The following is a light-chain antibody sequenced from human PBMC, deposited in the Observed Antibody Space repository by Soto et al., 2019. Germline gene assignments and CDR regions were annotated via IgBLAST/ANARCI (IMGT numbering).Light chain of an antibody. Sequence: DIQMTQSPSTLSASVGDRVTITCRASQSISSWLAWYQQKPGKAPKFLINKASSLESGVPSRFSGSGSGTEFTLTISSLQPDDSATYYCQQYNSYPITFGQGTRLEIK. J-gene: IGKJ5*01. CDR2: KAS. CDR3: QQYNSYPIT. CDR1: QSISSW. V-gene: IGKV1-5*03.